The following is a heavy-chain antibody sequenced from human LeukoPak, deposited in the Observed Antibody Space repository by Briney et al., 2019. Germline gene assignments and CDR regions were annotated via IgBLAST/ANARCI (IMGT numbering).Heavy chain of an antibody. CDR1: GFTFSSYG. D-gene: IGHD1-26*01. CDR2: ISYDGSNK. Sequence: PGGSLRLSCAVSGFTFSSYGMHWVRQAPGKGLEWVAVISYDGSNKYYADSVKGRFTISRDKSKNTLYLQMNSLRTEDTAVYYCAKDFLGGDSGSYYEVGELGMDVWGQGTTVTVSS. CDR3: AKDFLGGDSGSYYEVGELGMDV. V-gene: IGHV3-30*18. J-gene: IGHJ6*02.